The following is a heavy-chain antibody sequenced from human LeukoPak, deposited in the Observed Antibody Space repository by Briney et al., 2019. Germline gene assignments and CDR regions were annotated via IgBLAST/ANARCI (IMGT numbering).Heavy chain of an antibody. V-gene: IGHV4-59*01. D-gene: IGHD3-22*01. Sequence: SETLSLTCTLSGGSISSYYWSWIRQPPGKGLEWIGYIYYSGNTNSISIDTSKNQFSLQLSSVTAADTAVYYCARDRDSSGLRDFDLWGRGTLVTVSA. CDR1: GGSISSYY. CDR2: IYYSGNT. CDR3: ARDRDSSGLRDFDL. J-gene: IGHJ2*01.